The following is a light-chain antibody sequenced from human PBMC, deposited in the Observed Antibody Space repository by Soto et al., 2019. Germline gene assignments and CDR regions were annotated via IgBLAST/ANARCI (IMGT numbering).Light chain of an antibody. V-gene: IGLV2-14*01. CDR2: EVS. CDR1: SNDVGGYAY. CDR3: CSYTGNTTPV. Sequence: QSALTQPASVSGSPGQSITISCTGTSNDVGGYAYVSWYQQYPGKAPKLVISEVSNRPSGVSHRFSGSRSGNTASLTISGPQAEDEADYHCCSYTGNTTPVFGGGTKVTVL. J-gene: IGLJ3*02.